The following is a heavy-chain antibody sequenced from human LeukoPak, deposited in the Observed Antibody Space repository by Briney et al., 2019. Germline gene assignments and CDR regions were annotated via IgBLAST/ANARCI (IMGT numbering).Heavy chain of an antibody. V-gene: IGHV4-59*01. CDR2: IYYSGST. Sequence: SETLSLTCTVSGGSISSYYWSWIRQPPGKGLEWIGYIYYSGSTNYNPSLKSRVTISVDTSKNQFSLKLSSVIAADTAVYYCAREASRPSHAFDIWGQGTMVTVSS. CDR1: GGSISSYY. CDR3: AREASRPSHAFDI. D-gene: IGHD2-2*01. J-gene: IGHJ3*02.